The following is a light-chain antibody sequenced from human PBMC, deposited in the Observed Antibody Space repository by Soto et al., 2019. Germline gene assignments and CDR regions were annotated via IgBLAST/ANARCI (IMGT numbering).Light chain of an antibody. CDR3: CSFAGSFNFV. V-gene: IGLV2-11*01. CDR1: DNDVGGYNF. Sequence: QSALTQPRSVSGSPGQSVTMSCSGTDNDVGGYNFVSWYQQHPGKAPKLMIYDVSKRPSGVPGRFSGSKSGNTASLTISGLQAEDEADYYCCSFAGSFNFVFGTGTKVTVL. J-gene: IGLJ1*01. CDR2: DVS.